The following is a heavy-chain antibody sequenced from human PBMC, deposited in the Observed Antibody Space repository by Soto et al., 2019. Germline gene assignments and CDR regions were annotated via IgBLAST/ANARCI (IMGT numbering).Heavy chain of an antibody. CDR1: GFTFRNYA. D-gene: IGHD5-18*01. J-gene: IGHJ6*02. CDR2: ISYDGSDK. V-gene: IGHV3-30-3*01. CDR3: RRYPGPNGYNYGYFVMDV. Sequence: PGGSLRISCAASGFTFRNYAMHWVRQAPGKVLGWVAVISYDGSDKYNANSVKGRFTISRDNSKNTLYLQMNSLRAEDTAVYYCRRYPGPNGYNYGYFVMDVWGQGTTVTVSS.